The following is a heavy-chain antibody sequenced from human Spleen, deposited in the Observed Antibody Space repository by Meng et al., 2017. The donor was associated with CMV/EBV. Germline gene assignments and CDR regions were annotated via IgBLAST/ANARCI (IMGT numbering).Heavy chain of an antibody. J-gene: IGHJ5*02. Sequence: ASGGTFSSYAISWVRQAPGQGLEWMGGIIPIFGTANYAQKFQGRVTITTDESTSTAYMELSSLRSEDTAVYYCARGEMATGGWWFDPWGQGTLVTVSS. CDR3: ARGEMATGGWWFDP. D-gene: IGHD5-24*01. CDR2: IIPIFGTA. CDR1: GGTFSSYA. V-gene: IGHV1-69*05.